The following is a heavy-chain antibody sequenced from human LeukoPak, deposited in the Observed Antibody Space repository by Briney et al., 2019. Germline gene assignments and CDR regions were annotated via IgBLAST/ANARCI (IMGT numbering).Heavy chain of an antibody. J-gene: IGHJ5*02. CDR3: VRGRYSSGWYRDKNWFDP. CDR1: GGSFSGYY. D-gene: IGHD6-19*01. V-gene: IGHV4-34*01. CDR2: INHSGST. Sequence: SETLSLTCAVYGGSFSGYYWSWIRQPPGKGLEWIGEINHSGSTNYNPSLKSRVTISVDTSKNQFSLKLSSVTAADTAVYYCVRGRYSSGWYRDKNWFDPRGQGTPVTVSS.